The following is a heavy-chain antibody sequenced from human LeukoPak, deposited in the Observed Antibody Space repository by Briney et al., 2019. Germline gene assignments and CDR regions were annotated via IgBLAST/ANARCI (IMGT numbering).Heavy chain of an antibody. J-gene: IGHJ4*02. CDR1: GFTFDDYG. D-gene: IGHD1-26*01. CDR3: ARAFAPGSGSYPFDY. CDR2: INWNGGST. V-gene: IGHV3-20*04. Sequence: GGSLRLSCAASGFTFDDYGMSWVRQAPGKGLEWVSGINWNGGSTGYADSVKGRFTISRDNSKSTLYLQMNSLRAEDTAVYYCARAFAPGSGSYPFDYWGQGTLVTVSS.